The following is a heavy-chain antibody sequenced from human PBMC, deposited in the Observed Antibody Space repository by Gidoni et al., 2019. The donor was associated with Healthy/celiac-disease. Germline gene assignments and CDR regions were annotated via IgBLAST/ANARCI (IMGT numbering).Heavy chain of an antibody. V-gene: IGHV3-48*01. CDR3: AREGPMIVVVILDYYYGMDV. Sequence: EVQLVESVGGLVQPGGSLRLSCAASGFTFSSYSMNWVRQAPGKRLEWVSYISSSSSTIYYADSVKGRFTISRDNAKNSLYLQMNSLRAEDTAVYYCAREGPMIVVVILDYYYGMDVWGQGTTVTVSS. J-gene: IGHJ6*02. D-gene: IGHD3-22*01. CDR2: ISSSSSTI. CDR1: GFTFSSYS.